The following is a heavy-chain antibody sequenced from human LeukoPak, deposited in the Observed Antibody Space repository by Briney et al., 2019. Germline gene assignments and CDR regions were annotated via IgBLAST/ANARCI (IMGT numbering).Heavy chain of an antibody. CDR2: SYYSGST. CDR1: EGTISSHY. Sequence: SVTLSLTCIVTEGTISSHYWSWTRQPPGKGLEWIGYSYYSGSTKFTPSLKSRVTISVDTSKNQFSLKLSSVTAADTAVYYCARGGGVTYYDSTGYLWYFDYWGQGTLVTVSS. CDR3: ARGGGVTYYDSTGYLWYFDY. D-gene: IGHD3-22*01. J-gene: IGHJ4*02. V-gene: IGHV4-59*11.